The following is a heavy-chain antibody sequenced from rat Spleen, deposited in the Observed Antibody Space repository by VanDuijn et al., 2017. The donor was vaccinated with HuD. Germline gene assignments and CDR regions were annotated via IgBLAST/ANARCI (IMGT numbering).Heavy chain of an antibody. J-gene: IGHJ2*01. CDR3: ARRTYYSGHFDY. CDR2: ISYDGGTT. V-gene: IGHV5-29*01. D-gene: IGHD1-1*01. Sequence: EVQLVESGGGLVQPGGSLKLSCAASGFTFSNYGMAWVRQAPTKGLEWVATISYDGGTTYYRDSVKGRFTISRDKAKSTLYLQMDSLRSEDTATYYCARRTYYSGHFDYWGQGVMVTVSS. CDR1: GFTFSNYG.